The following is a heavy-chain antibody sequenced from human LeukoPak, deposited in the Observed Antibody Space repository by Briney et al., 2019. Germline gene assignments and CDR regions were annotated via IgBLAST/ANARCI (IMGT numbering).Heavy chain of an antibody. CDR2: ISSSSSTI. V-gene: IGHV3-48*01. CDR1: GFTFSSYS. CDR3: ARDRGSGSYGFGFDY. D-gene: IGHD1-26*01. Sequence: GGSLRLSCAASGFTFSSYSMNWVRQAPGKGLEWVSYISSSSSTIYYADSVKGRLTISTDNSKNSLYLQMNSLRAEDTAVYYCARDRGSGSYGFGFDYWGQGTLVTVSS. J-gene: IGHJ4*02.